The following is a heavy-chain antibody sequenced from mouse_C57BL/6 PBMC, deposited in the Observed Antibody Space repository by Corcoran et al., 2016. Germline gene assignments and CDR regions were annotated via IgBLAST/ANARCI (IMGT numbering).Heavy chain of an antibody. CDR3: ARSCDVFGYFDV. CDR2: INPNNGGT. J-gene: IGHJ1*03. Sequence: EVQLQQSGPELVKPGASVKISCKASGYTFTDYYMNWVKQSHGKSLEWIGDINPNNGGTSYNQKFKGKATLTVDKSSSTAYMELRSLTSEDSAVYYCARSCDVFGYFDVWGTGTTVTVSS. V-gene: IGHV1-26*01. CDR1: GYTFTDYY. D-gene: IGHD2-13*01.